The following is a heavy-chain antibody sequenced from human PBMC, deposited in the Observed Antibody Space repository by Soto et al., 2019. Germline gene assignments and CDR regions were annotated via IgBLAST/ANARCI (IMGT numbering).Heavy chain of an antibody. V-gene: IGHV4-31*03. CDR3: PRGGYGLN. J-gene: IGHJ4*02. CDR2: IYYSGSN. D-gene: IGHD4-17*01. Sequence: QVQLQDSGPGLVKPSQTLSLTCTVSGGSISRGGYYWSWIRQHPGKGLAWSGYIYYSGSNYYNPSLKSRVTISVDTSKNQLSLKLGSVTAADTAVYYCPRGGYGLNWGQGTLVTVSS. CDR1: GGSISRGGYY.